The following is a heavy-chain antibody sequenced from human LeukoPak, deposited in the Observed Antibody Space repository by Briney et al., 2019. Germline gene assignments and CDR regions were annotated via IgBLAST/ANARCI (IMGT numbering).Heavy chain of an antibody. D-gene: IGHD5-18*01. V-gene: IGHV3-66*01. CDR2: IYSGGST. CDR3: ARAGSYGRHDAFDI. CDR1: GFTVSSNY. Sequence: GGSLRLSCAASGFTVSSNYMSWVRQAPGKGLEWVSVIYSGGSTYYADSVKGRFTISRDNSKNTLYLQMNSLRAEDTAVYYCARAGSYGRHDAFDIWGQGTMVTVSS. J-gene: IGHJ3*02.